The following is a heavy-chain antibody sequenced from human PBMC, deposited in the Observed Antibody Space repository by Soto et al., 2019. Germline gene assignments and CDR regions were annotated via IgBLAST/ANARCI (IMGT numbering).Heavy chain of an antibody. CDR1: GFTFSSYW. Sequence: PGGSLRLSCAASGFTFSSYWMSWVRQAPGKGLEWVSYISSSNNFASYADSVKGRFTTSRDNAANSLFLQMNSLRAEDTAVYYCATYGATGSFDYWGQGTRVTVSS. CDR3: ATYGATGSFDY. CDR2: ISSSNNFA. D-gene: IGHD1-26*01. V-gene: IGHV3-21*05. J-gene: IGHJ4*02.